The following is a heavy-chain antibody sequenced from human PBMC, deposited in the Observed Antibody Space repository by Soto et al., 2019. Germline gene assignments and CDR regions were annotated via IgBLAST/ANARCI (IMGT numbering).Heavy chain of an antibody. D-gene: IGHD3-3*01. CDR1: GFSFSNYP. V-gene: IGHV3-23*01. Sequence: EVQVLESGGGLVQPGGSLRLSCATSGFSFSNYPITWVRQAPGKGLEWVSTISARGDKTYYAGSVKGRFTVSRDNSKNTLYLQMNTLGAEDTGIYYCTNYAFNGTPNPGAFEPGGQGTAVTVSS. J-gene: IGHJ5*02. CDR2: ISARGDKT. CDR3: TNYAFNGTPNPGAFEP.